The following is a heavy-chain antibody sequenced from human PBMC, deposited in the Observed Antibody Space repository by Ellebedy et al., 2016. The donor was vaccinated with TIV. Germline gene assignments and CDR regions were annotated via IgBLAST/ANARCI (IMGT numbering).Heavy chain of an antibody. J-gene: IGHJ6*04. CDR1: GFSFSSYA. Sequence: GESLKISXAASGFSFSSYAMSWVRQAPGKGLEWVSGISGSGDSTYYADSVKGRFTISRDNSKNTLYLQMNSLRAEDTAVYYCAKDLGGRVVVPAARGMDVWGKGTTVTVSS. CDR2: ISGSGDST. V-gene: IGHV3-23*01. CDR3: AKDLGGRVVVPAARGMDV. D-gene: IGHD2-2*01.